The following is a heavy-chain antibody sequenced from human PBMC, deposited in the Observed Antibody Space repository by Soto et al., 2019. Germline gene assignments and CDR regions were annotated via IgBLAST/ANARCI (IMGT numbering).Heavy chain of an antibody. CDR3: AAGSGWCSPDY. D-gene: IGHD6-19*01. J-gene: IGHJ4*02. Sequence: EVQLVESGGGLVQPGGSLRSSCPASELPSSSNGFPWVRQGPGKGLVWVSRIDNDGSSGDYPASVKGRFTTSRDNAKNTLYLEMSSLSAEDTAVHYCAAGSGWCSPDYWGQGTLVTVSS. CDR2: IDNDGSSG. V-gene: IGHV3-74*01. CDR1: ELPSSSNG.